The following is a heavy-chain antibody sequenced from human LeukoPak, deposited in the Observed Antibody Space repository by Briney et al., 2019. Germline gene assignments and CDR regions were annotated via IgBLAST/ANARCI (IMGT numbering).Heavy chain of an antibody. D-gene: IGHD7-27*01. CDR2: IYHSGST. Sequence: SETLSLTCTVSGYSITSAYYWGWIRQSPGKGLEWVGSIYHSGSTYYNPSLKSRVTISVDTSKNQFSLKLSSVTAADTAVYYCAREDTGDGRFDYWGQGTLVTVSS. CDR1: GYSITSAYY. V-gene: IGHV4-38-2*02. J-gene: IGHJ4*02. CDR3: AREDTGDGRFDY.